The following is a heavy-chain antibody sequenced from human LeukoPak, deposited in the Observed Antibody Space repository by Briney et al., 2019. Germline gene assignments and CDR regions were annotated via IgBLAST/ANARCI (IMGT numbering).Heavy chain of an antibody. CDR3: ARYDYDWFLDY. CDR1: GGSISSYY. V-gene: IGHV4-59*01. J-gene: IGHJ4*02. CDR2: IYYTGST. Sequence: TASETLSLTCIVSGGSISSYYWSRIRQPPGKGLEWIGYIYYTGSTNYNPSLKSRVTISLDTSDNQFSLRLSSVTAADTAVYYCARYDYDWFLDYWGQGILVTVSS. D-gene: IGHD3-22*01.